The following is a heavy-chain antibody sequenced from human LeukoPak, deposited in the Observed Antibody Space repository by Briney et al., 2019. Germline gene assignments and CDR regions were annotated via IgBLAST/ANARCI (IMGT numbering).Heavy chain of an antibody. Sequence: GRSLRLSCAASGFTFSHYSMNWVLQAPPKRPQCLSSITGSSSYMYYADSVKGGFTISRDNAKNSLYLQMNSLRAEDTALYYCARGGYSSSWLYAFDIWGQGTMVTVSS. CDR1: GFTFSHYS. CDR3: ARGGYSSSWLYAFDI. V-gene: IGHV3-21*01. J-gene: IGHJ3*02. D-gene: IGHD6-13*01. CDR2: ITGSSSYM.